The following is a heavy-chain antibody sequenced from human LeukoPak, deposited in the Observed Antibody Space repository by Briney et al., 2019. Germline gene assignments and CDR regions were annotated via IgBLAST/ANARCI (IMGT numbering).Heavy chain of an antibody. D-gene: IGHD5-18*01. CDR1: GFTFSSYG. CDR3: AKDGDTYYFDY. V-gene: IGHV3-33*06. CDR2: IWYDGSNK. J-gene: IGHJ4*02. Sequence: GRSLRLSCAASGFTFSSYGMHWVRQAPGKGLEWVAVIWYDGSNKYYADSVKDRFTISRDNSKNTLYLQMNSLRAEDTAVYYCAKDGDTYYFDYWGQGTLVTVSS.